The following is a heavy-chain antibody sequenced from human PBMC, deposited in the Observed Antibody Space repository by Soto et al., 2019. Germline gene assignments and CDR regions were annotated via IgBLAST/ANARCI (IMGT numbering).Heavy chain of an antibody. Sequence: QVQLMQSGGGLVKPGGSLRLSCAASGFMFSDYYMTWIRQTPVRGLEWVAYIDTISDTYYVDSVRGRFTIYRDDARNSLFLHMISLRFEDSPVYYCARGHYSLDVWGQGTTVTLSS. CDR1: GFMFSDYY. V-gene: IGHV3-11*03. J-gene: IGHJ6*02. CDR2: IDTISDT. CDR3: ARGHYSLDV.